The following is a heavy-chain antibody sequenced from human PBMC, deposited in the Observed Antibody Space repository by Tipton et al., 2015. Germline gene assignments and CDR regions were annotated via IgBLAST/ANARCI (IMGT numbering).Heavy chain of an antibody. Sequence: GSLRLSCAASGFTFSSYWMHWVRQAPGKGLEWVATIKEDGSEKYHVDSVKGRFTISRDNARNSVYLEMNSLRAEDTAVYYCARADLVRWLQPDFWGQGTLVTVSS. CDR3: ARADLVRWLQPDF. D-gene: IGHD5-24*01. CDR2: IKEDGSEK. V-gene: IGHV3-7*01. J-gene: IGHJ4*02. CDR1: GFTFSSYW.